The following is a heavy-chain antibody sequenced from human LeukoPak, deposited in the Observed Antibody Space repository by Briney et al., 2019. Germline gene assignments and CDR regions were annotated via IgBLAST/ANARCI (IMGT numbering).Heavy chain of an antibody. CDR1: GGSFSNYY. CDR3: ARRWNYGRNFYIDV. Sequence: PSETLSLTCAVYGGSFSNYYWSWIRQPPGKGLEWIGEINGSGRINYNPSLMSRVTVSVDTSKNQFSLRLTSVTATDTAVYYCARRWNYGRNFYIDVWGNGATVRASS. V-gene: IGHV4-34*01. J-gene: IGHJ6*03. CDR2: INGSGRI. D-gene: IGHD1-7*01.